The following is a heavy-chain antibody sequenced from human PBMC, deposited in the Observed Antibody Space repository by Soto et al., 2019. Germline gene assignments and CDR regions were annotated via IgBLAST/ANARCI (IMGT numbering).Heavy chain of an antibody. CDR2: IKQDGSEK. D-gene: IGHD3-10*01. CDR3: ARDQGVSLWFGELLPYYFDY. V-gene: IGHV3-7*01. J-gene: IGHJ4*02. CDR1: GFTFSSYW. Sequence: LSLTCAASGFTFSSYWMSWVRQAPGKGLEWVANIKQDGSEKYYVDSVKGRFTISRDNAKNSLYLQMNSLRAEDTAVYYCARDQGVSLWFGELLPYYFDYWGQGTLVTVSS.